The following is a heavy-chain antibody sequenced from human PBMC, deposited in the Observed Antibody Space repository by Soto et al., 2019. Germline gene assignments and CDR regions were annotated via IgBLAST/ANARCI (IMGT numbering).Heavy chain of an antibody. D-gene: IGHD3-10*01. J-gene: IGHJ5*02. Sequence: GWSLRLSCAASGFTFSSYSMNWVRQAPGKGLEWVSSISSSSSYIYYADSVKGRFTISRDNAKKSLYLQMNSLRAEDTAVYYCARDFNNMVLEPWGQGTLVTVSS. CDR3: ARDFNNMVLEP. CDR2: ISSSSSYI. V-gene: IGHV3-21*01. CDR1: GFTFSSYS.